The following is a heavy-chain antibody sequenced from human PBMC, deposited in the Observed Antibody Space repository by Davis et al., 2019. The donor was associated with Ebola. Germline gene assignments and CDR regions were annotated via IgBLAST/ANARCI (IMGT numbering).Heavy chain of an antibody. CDR3: ASRPMTTDAFDI. V-gene: IGHV1-8*02. CDR1: GYTFTGYY. J-gene: IGHJ3*02. Sequence: AASVKVSCKASGYTFTGYYMHWVRQAPGQGLEWMGWMNPNSGNTGYAQKFQGRVTMTRNTSISTAYLQWSSLKASDTAMYYCASRPMTTDAFDIWGQGTMVTVSS. D-gene: IGHD4-17*01. CDR2: MNPNSGNT.